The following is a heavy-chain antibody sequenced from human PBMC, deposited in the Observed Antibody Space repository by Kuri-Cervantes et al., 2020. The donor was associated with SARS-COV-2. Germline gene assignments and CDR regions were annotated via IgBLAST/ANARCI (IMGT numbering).Heavy chain of an antibody. V-gene: IGHV1-46*01. J-gene: IGHJ6*02. Sequence: ASVKVSCKASGYTFTSYYMHWVRQAPGQGLEWMGIINPSGGSTSYAQKFQGRVTMTRDTSTSTVYMELSSLRSEDTAVYYCATVGRPKITIFGVDYYGMDVWGQGTTVTVSS. CDR2: INPSGGST. D-gene: IGHD3-3*01. CDR1: GYTFTSYY. CDR3: ATVGRPKITIFGVDYYGMDV.